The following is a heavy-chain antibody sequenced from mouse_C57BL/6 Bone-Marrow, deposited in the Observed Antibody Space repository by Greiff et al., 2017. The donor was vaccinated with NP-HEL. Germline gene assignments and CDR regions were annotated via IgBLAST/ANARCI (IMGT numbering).Heavy chain of an antibody. CDR1: GYTFTTYW. D-gene: IGHD1-1*01. CDR2: INPSSGYT. Sequence: VHLVESGAELAKPGASVQLSCKASGYTFTTYWMHWVKQRPGQGLAWIGYINPSSGYTKYNQKFKDKATLTADKSSSTAYMQLSSLTYEDSAVYYCAILLRDYWGQGTTLTVSS. V-gene: IGHV1-7*01. J-gene: IGHJ2*01. CDR3: AILLRDY.